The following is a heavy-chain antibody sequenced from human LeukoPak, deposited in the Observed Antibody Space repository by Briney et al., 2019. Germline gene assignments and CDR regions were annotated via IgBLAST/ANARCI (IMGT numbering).Heavy chain of an antibody. J-gene: IGHJ6*04. CDR2: INPSGGST. D-gene: IGHD4-23*01. V-gene: IGHV1-46*01. Sequence: GASVKVSCKASGGTFSSYAISWVRQAPGQGLEWMGIINPSGGSTSYAQKFQGRVTMTRDMSTSTVYMELSSLRSEDTAVYYCARDHSYGGNSLLDVWGKGTTVTVSS. CDR1: GGTFSSYA. CDR3: ARDHSYGGNSLLDV.